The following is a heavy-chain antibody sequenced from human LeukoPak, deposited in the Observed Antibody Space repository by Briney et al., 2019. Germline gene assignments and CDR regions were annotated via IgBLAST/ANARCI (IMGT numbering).Heavy chain of an antibody. Sequence: SETLSLTCAVYRGSFSGYYWSWIRQPPGKGLEWIGEINHSGSTNYNPSLKSRVTISVDTSKNQFSLKLSSVTAADTAVYYCARGYDFWSGDWGHWGQGAWSPSPQ. J-gene: IGHJ1*01. CDR2: INHSGST. V-gene: IGHV4-34*01. CDR1: RGSFSGYY. CDR3: ARGYDFWSGDWGH. D-gene: IGHD3-3*01.